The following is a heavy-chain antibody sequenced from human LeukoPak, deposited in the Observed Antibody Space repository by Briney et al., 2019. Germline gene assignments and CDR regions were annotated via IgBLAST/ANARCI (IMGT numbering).Heavy chain of an antibody. D-gene: IGHD6-13*01. CDR1: GFDLTNNW. J-gene: IGHJ5*02. CDR2: INSKSDGGTT. V-gene: IGHV3-15*01. CDR3: TAGHYSSP. Sequence: GGSLRLSCAASGFDLTNNWMRWVRQAPGKGLEWVGRINSKSDGGTTDYGAPVKGRFTILRDDSKNTLYLEMNSLKTEDTAVYYCTAGHYSSPWGQGTLVTVSS.